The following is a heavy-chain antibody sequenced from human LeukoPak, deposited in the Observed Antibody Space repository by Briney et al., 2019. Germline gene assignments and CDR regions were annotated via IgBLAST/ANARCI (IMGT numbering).Heavy chain of an antibody. V-gene: IGHV3-66*01. CDR1: GFTVSTTY. D-gene: IGHD6-13*01. J-gene: IGHJ4*02. Sequence: GGSLRLSRAASGFTVSTTYMSWVRQAPGKGLEGVSVIYSGGSTYYADSVKGRFTISRDNSKNTLYLQMNSLRAEDTAVYYCARASIAAAGYYFDYWGQGTLVTVSS. CDR2: IYSGGST. CDR3: ARASIAAAGYYFDY.